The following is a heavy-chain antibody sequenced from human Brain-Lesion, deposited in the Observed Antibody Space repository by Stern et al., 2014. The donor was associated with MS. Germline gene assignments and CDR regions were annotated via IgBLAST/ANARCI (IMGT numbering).Heavy chain of an antibody. D-gene: IGHD2-15*01. V-gene: IGHV3-7*01. CDR1: GFSLSSYW. CDR2: IKQDGGER. J-gene: IGHJ6*02. Sequence: VQLLQSGGGLVQPGGSLRLSCAGSGFSLSSYWMSWVRQAPGKGPELVATIKQDGGERYYVDSVKGRFTISRDNSKNSVFLQMNSLRVDDTSVYYCARDCGSGSCYQTQYYYGVDVWGQGTTVIVSS. CDR3: ARDCGSGSCYQTQYYYGVDV.